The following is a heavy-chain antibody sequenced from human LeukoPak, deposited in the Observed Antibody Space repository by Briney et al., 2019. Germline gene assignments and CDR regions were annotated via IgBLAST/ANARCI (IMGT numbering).Heavy chain of an antibody. V-gene: IGHV3-30*02. Sequence: GGSLRLSCAASGFTFSNYGMHWVRQAPGKGLEWVAFIRYDGSNKYYADSVKGRFTISRDNSKNTLYLQMNSLRAEDTAVYYCAKDAFRVATISGFDPWGQGTLVTVSS. CDR3: AKDAFRVATISGFDP. CDR2: IRYDGSNK. J-gene: IGHJ5*02. D-gene: IGHD3-3*01. CDR1: GFTFSNYG.